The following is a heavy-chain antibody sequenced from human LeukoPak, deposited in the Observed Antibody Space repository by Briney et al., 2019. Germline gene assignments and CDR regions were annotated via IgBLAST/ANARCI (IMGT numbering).Heavy chain of an antibody. V-gene: IGHV1-18*01. CDR3: AARDILTGSKPAGPVDY. CDR1: GGTFSSYA. CDR2: ISAYNGNT. J-gene: IGHJ4*02. Sequence: ASVKASCKASGGTFSSYAISWVRQAPGQGLEWMGWISAYNGNTNYAQKLQGRVTMTTDTSTSTAYMELRSLRSDDTAVYYCAARDILTGSKPAGPVDYWGQGTLVTVSS. D-gene: IGHD3-9*01.